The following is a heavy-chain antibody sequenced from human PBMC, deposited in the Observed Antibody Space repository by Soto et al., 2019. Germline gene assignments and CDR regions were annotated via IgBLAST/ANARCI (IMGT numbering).Heavy chain of an antibody. CDR1: GYTFTSYG. D-gene: IGHD4-17*01. CDR3: ARDFFTVTTWGVGLFARYYYGMDV. J-gene: IGHJ6*02. Sequence: QVQLVQSGAEVKKPGASVKVSCKASGYTFTSYGISWVRQAPGRGLEWMGWISAYNGNTNYAQKLQGRVTMTTDTSTSTAYMELRSLRSDDTAVYYCARDFFTVTTWGVGLFARYYYGMDVWGQGTTVTVSS. CDR2: ISAYNGNT. V-gene: IGHV1-18*04.